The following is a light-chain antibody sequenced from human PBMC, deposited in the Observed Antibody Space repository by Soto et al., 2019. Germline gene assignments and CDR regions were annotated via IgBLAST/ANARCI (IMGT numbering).Light chain of an antibody. CDR1: SSNIGSGYD. CDR3: QSYDSSLSGFV. Sequence: QSVLTQPPSVSGAPGQRVTISCTGSSSNIGSGYDVHWYQQLPGTAPKLLIYDDFNRPSGVPDRFSGSKSGTSASLAITGLQAEDETDYYCQSYDSSLSGFVFGTGTKLPVL. CDR2: DDF. V-gene: IGLV1-40*01. J-gene: IGLJ1*01.